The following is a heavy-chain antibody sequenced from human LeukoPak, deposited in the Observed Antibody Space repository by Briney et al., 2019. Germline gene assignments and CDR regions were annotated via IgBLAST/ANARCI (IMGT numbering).Heavy chain of an antibody. CDR1: GDSISSGDFY. Sequence: SETLSLTCTVSGDSISSGDFYWSWIRQPPGKGLEWIGYIYHSGSTYYNASLESRVTISVDRSKNQFSLKLSSVTAADTAVYYCARDVIVETGYFDYWGQGTQVTVSS. CDR2: IYHSGST. CDR3: ARDVIVETGYFDY. V-gene: IGHV4-30-2*01. D-gene: IGHD2-21*02. J-gene: IGHJ4*02.